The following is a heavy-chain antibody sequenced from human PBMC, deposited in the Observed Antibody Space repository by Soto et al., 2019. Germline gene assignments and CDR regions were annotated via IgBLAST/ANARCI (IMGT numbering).Heavy chain of an antibody. CDR2: IKQDGSEK. Sequence: GGSLRLSCAASGFTFSSYWMSWVRQAPGKGLEWVANIKQDGSEKYYVDSVKGRFTISRDNAKNSLYLQMNSLRAEDTAVYYCARDGREAEGYYYGMDVSGQGTTVTVSS. CDR1: GFTFSSYW. J-gene: IGHJ6*02. CDR3: ARDGREAEGYYYGMDV. D-gene: IGHD1-26*01. V-gene: IGHV3-7*01.